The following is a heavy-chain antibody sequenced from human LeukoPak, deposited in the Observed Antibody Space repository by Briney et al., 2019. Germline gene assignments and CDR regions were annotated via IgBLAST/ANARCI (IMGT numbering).Heavy chain of an antibody. Sequence: PGRSLRLSCTASGFTFGDYAMSWVRQAPGKGLEWVGFIRSKAYGGTIEYAASVKGRFTISRDDSKSIAYLQMNSLKTEDTAVYYCTREVWNDEDYWGQGTLVTVSS. CDR3: TREVWNDEDY. J-gene: IGHJ4*02. CDR1: GFTFGDYA. CDR2: IRSKAYGGTI. D-gene: IGHD1-1*01. V-gene: IGHV3-49*04.